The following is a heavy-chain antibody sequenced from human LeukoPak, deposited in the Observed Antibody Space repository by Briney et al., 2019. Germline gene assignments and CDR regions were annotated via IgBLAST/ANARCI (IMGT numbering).Heavy chain of an antibody. Sequence: GGSLRLSCAASGFTVSSNYMSWVRQAPGKGLEWVSVIYSGGSTYYADSVKGRFTISRHNSKNTLYLQMNSLGAEDTAVYYCATWILGVVKGYGMDVWGQGTTVTVSS. J-gene: IGHJ6*02. D-gene: IGHD3-3*01. V-gene: IGHV3-53*04. CDR2: IYSGGST. CDR1: GFTVSSNY. CDR3: ATWILGVVKGYGMDV.